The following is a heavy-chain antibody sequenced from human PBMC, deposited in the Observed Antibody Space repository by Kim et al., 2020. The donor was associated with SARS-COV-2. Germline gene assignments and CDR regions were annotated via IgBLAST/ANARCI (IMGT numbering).Heavy chain of an antibody. D-gene: IGHD3-22*01. CDR1: GFTFSSYW. J-gene: IGHJ4*02. CDR2: INSDGSST. Sequence: GGSLRLSCAASGFTFSSYWMHWVRQAPGKGLVWVSRINSDGSSTSYADSVKGRFTISRDNAKTTLYLQMNRLRAEDTAVYYCASDYYYDSSGFADWGQGTLVTVSS. CDR3: ASDYYYDSSGFAD. V-gene: IGHV3-74*01.